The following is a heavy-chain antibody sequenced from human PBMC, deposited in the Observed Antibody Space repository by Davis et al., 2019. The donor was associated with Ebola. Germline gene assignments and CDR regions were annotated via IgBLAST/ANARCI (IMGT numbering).Heavy chain of an antibody. CDR1: GFTFSDSG. V-gene: IGHV3-48*02. D-gene: IGHD3-10*01. J-gene: IGHJ4*02. CDR2: ISRSGSPI. CDR3: ARLTGSGRGDS. Sequence: GESLKISCAVSGFTFSDSGMNWVRQAPGKGLEWVAHISRSGSPIYYADSVKGRFILSRDDAKNSLYLQMNSLRHEDAALYFCARLTGSGRGDSWGQGTLVTVSS.